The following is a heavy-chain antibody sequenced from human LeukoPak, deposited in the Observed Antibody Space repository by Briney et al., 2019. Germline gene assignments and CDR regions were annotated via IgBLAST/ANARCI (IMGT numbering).Heavy chain of an antibody. CDR1: GYSISSGYY. J-gene: IGHJ4*02. D-gene: IGHD3-22*01. Sequence: PSETLSLTCTVSGYSISSGYYCCWIRQPPGKGLEWIGSIYHSGSTYYNPSLKSRVTISVDTSKNQFSLKLSSVTAADTAVYYCARDHYYDSSGHDYWGQGTLVTVSS. CDR2: IYHSGST. CDR3: ARDHYYDSSGHDY. V-gene: IGHV4-38-2*02.